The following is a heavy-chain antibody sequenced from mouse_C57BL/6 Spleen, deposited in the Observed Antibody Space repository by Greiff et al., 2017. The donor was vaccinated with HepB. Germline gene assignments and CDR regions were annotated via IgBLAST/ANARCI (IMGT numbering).Heavy chain of an antibody. V-gene: IGHV1-50*01. J-gene: IGHJ4*01. D-gene: IGHD1-1*01. CDR2: IDPSDGYT. Sequence: QVQLQQPGAELVKPGASVKLSCKASGYTFTSYWMQWVKQRPGQGLEWIGEIDPSDGYTNYNEKFKSKATLTVDKSSSTAYMQLSSLTSEDSAVYYCARSSVVGAMDYWGQGTSVTVSS. CDR1: GYTFTSYW. CDR3: ARSSVVGAMDY.